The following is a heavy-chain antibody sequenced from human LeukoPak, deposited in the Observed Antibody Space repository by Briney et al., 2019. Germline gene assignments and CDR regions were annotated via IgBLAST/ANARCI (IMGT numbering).Heavy chain of an antibody. V-gene: IGHV3-53*01. CDR3: ARRAGAYSHPYDY. Sequence: GGSLRLACTVSGFTVSSDSMSWVRQAPGKGLEWVSFIYSGGSTHYSDSVKGRFTISRDNSKNTLYLQMNSLRAEDTAVYYCARRAGAYSHPYDYWGQGTLATVSS. J-gene: IGHJ4*02. CDR1: GFTVSSDS. D-gene: IGHD4/OR15-4a*01. CDR2: IYSGGST.